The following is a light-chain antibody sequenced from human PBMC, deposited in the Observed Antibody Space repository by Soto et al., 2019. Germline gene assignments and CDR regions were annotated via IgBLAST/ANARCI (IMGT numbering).Light chain of an antibody. V-gene: IGKV3-15*01. CDR3: QQYNDRPET. Sequence: EIVMTQSPATLSVSPGERATLSCRASQSVSSNLAWFQQKPGQAPRLLMYSTSTRATGIPVRFSGSGSGTEFTLTISSLQSEDFAVYYCQQYNDRPETFGQGTKVEIK. CDR2: STS. CDR1: QSVSSN. J-gene: IGKJ1*01.